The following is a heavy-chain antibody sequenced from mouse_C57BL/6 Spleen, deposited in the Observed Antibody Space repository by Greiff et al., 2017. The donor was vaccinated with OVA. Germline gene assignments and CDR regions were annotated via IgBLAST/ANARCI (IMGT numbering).Heavy chain of an antibody. CDR2: ISSGGSYT. J-gene: IGHJ1*03. D-gene: IGHD1-1*01. Sequence: DVKLVESGGDLVKPGGSLKLSCAASGFTFSSYGMSWVRQTPDKRLEWVATISSGGSYTYYPDSVKGRFTISRDNAKNTLYLQMSSLKSEDTAMYYFARDYYGSRKGYFDVWGTGTTVTVSS. CDR3: ARDYYGSRKGYFDV. CDR1: GFTFSSYG. V-gene: IGHV5-6*02.